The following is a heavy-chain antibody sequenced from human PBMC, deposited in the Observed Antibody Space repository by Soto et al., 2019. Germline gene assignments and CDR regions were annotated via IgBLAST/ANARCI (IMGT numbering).Heavy chain of an antibody. J-gene: IGHJ3*02. CDR2: IYYSGSA. V-gene: IGHV4-39*01. D-gene: IGHD4-17*01. CDR3: ARHDYGDYDAFDI. CDR1: GGSISSSSYY. Sequence: SETMSLTCTVSGGSISSSSYYWGWIRQPPGKGLEWIGSIYYSGSAYYNPSLKSRVTISVDTSKNQFSLKLSSVTAADTAVYYCARHDYGDYDAFDIWGQGTMVTVS.